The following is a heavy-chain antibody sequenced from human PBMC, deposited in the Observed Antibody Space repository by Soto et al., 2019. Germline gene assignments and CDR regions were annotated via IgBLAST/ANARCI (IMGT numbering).Heavy chain of an antibody. Sequence: EVQLLESGGGLVQPGGSLRLSCAASGFTFRMYAMSWVRQAPGKGLEWVSVISGSDKSTYYADSVKGRFTISRDNSKNTLYLQMNSLRVEDTAVYYCAKDPLTPQTLFAMPGDYWGQGTLVTVSS. J-gene: IGHJ4*02. CDR1: GFTFRMYA. V-gene: IGHV3-23*01. CDR3: AKDPLTPQTLFAMPGDY. D-gene: IGHD2-2*01. CDR2: ISGSDKST.